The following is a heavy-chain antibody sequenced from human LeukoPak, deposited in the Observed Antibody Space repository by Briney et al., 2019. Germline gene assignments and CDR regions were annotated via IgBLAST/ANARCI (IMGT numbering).Heavy chain of an antibody. J-gene: IGHJ6*02. CDR2: ISWNSGTK. CDR1: GFTFDDYA. D-gene: IGHD2-8*01. V-gene: IGHV3-9*01. Sequence: GGTLRLSCAASGFTFDDYAMHWVRQAPGKGLEWVSGISWNSGTKGYADSVKGRFTISRDNAKNSLYLQMNSLRGEDAALYYCAVLHYYAMDVWGQGTTVTVSS. CDR3: AVLHYYAMDV.